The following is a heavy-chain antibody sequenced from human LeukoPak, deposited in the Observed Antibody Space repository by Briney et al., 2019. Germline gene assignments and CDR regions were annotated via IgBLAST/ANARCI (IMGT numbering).Heavy chain of an antibody. CDR2: IYYSGST. CDR1: AGSISSGGYY. Sequence: SQTLSLTCTASAGSISSGGYYWSWIRQHPGKGLEWIGYIYYSGSTYYNPSLKSRVTISVDTSKNQFSLKLSSVTAADTAVYYCARSRRYCSGGSCFDDDFDYWGQGTLVTVSS. V-gene: IGHV4-31*03. J-gene: IGHJ4*02. D-gene: IGHD2-15*01. CDR3: ARSRRYCSGGSCFDDDFDY.